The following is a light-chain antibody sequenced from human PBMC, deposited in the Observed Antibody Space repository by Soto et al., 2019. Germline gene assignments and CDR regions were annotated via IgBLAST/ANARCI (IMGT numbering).Light chain of an antibody. CDR3: SAYKTSRTYV. CDR1: SSDIGAYNY. CDR2: EVN. J-gene: IGLJ1*01. Sequence: QSALTQPASVSGSPGQSITISCTGTSSDIGAYNYVSWYQHHPGTAPKVIIYEVNNRPSGVSFRFSGSKSGNTASLTISGLQADDEADYYCSAYKTSRTYVFGSGTKLTVL. V-gene: IGLV2-14*01.